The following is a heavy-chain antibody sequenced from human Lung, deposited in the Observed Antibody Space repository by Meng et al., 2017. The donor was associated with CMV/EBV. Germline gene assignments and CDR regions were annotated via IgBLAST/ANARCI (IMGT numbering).Heavy chain of an antibody. CDR3: AKEYDFWSGSDHYYYYYGMDV. D-gene: IGHD3-3*01. CDR1: GFTFSSYA. V-gene: IGHV3-23*03. Sequence: GESXKISCAASGFTFSSYAMSWVRQAPGKGLEWVSVIYSGGSSTYYSDSVKGRFTISRDNSKNTLYLQMNSLRAEDTAVYYCAKEYDFWSGSDHYYYYYGMDVXGHGXTVTVSS. CDR2: IYSGGSST. J-gene: IGHJ6*02.